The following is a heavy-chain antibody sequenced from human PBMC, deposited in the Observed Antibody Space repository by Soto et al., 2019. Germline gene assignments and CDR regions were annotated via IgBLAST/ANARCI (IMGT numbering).Heavy chain of an antibody. D-gene: IGHD2-21*02. V-gene: IGHV4-39*01. J-gene: IGHJ6*03. Sequence: SETLSLTCTVSGGSISSSSYYWGWIRQPPGKGLEWIGSIYYSGSTYYNPSLKSRVTISVDTSKNQFSLKLSSVTAADTAVYYCARPAHRIGDLYYYMDVWGKGTTVTVSS. CDR1: GGSISSSSYY. CDR3: ARPAHRIGDLYYYMDV. CDR2: IYYSGST.